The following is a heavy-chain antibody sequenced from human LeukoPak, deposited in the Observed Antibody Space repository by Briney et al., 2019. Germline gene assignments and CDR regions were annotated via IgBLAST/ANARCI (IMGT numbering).Heavy chain of an antibody. CDR2: ISGSGGST. CDR3: AKPIAKNTAPDY. V-gene: IGHV3-23*01. D-gene: IGHD5-18*01. CDR1: GFTFSSYA. J-gene: IGHJ4*02. Sequence: GGSLRLSCAASGFTFSSYAMSWVRQAPGKGLEWVSAISGSGGSTYYADSVKGRFTIPRDNSKNTLYLQMNSLRAEDTAVYYCAKPIAKNTAPDYWGQGTLVTVSS.